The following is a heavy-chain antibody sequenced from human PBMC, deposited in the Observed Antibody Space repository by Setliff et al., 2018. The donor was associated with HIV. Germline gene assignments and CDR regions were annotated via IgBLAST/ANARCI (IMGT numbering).Heavy chain of an antibody. CDR2: INPNSGGT. J-gene: IGHJ3*02. V-gene: IGHV1-2*04. Sequence: RASVKVSCKASGYTFTGYYMHWVRQAPGQGLEWMGWINPNSGGTNYAQKFQGWVTMTRDTSISTAYMELSRLRSDDTAVYYCARGRATISSPELDAFDIWGQGTMVTVSS. CDR3: ARGRATISSPELDAFDI. CDR1: GYTFTGYY. D-gene: IGHD5-12*01.